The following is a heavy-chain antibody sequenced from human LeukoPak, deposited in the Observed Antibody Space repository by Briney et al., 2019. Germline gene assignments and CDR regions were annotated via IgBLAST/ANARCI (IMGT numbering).Heavy chain of an antibody. D-gene: IGHD3-10*01. CDR1: GFIFSDFY. Sequence: GGSLRLSCAASGFIFSDFYTSWIRQAPGKGLEWVSYISSSGSTIYYADSVKGRFTISRDNAKNSLYLQMNSLRAEDTAVYYCARGYGSGSFHYCYYMDVWGKGTTVTVSS. V-gene: IGHV3-11*04. CDR2: ISSSGSTI. CDR3: ARGYGSGSFHYCYYMDV. J-gene: IGHJ6*03.